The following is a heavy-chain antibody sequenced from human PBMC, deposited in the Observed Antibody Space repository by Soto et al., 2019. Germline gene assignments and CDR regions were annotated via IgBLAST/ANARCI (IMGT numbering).Heavy chain of an antibody. CDR3: AKGGYSSSWYPGAHFYYYYYGMDV. V-gene: IGHV3-30*18. Sequence: GESLKISCAASGFTFSSYGMHWVRQAPGKGLEWVAVISYDGSNKYYADSVKGRFTISRDNSKNTLYLQMNSLRAEDTAVYYCAKGGYSSSWYPGAHFYYYYYGMDVWGQGTTVTVSS. CDR1: GFTFSSYG. D-gene: IGHD6-13*01. CDR2: ISYDGSNK. J-gene: IGHJ6*02.